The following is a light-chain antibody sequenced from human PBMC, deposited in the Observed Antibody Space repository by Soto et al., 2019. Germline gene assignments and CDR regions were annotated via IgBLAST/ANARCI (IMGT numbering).Light chain of an antibody. J-gene: IGKJ4*01. Sequence: DIQLTQSPSFLSASVGDRVTITCRASQGISSYLAWYQQKPGKAPKLLIYAASTLQSGVPSRFSGSGSGTEFTLTISSLQPEDFATYYCQQFNSYPITFGGGTKVEIK. CDR1: QGISSY. V-gene: IGKV1-9*01. CDR2: AAS. CDR3: QQFNSYPIT.